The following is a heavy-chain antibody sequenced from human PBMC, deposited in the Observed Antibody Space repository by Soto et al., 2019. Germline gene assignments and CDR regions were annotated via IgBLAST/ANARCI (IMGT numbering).Heavy chain of an antibody. CDR2: IFYGGST. J-gene: IGHJ5*02. Sequence: PSETLSLTCTVSGGSITDNYWGWIRQPPGKALECIGYIFYGGSTTYSPSLKSRIAMSLDTSTSRFSLSLSSVNAADTALYFCARLSADGGWFDRWGLGTLVTVSS. V-gene: IGHV4-59*01. CDR3: ARLSADGGWFDR. CDR1: GGSITDNY. D-gene: IGHD2-2*01.